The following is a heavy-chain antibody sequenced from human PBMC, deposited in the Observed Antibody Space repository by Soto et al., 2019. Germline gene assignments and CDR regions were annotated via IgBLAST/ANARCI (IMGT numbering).Heavy chain of an antibody. D-gene: IGHD2-15*01. J-gene: IGHJ4*02. Sequence: PSETLSLTCXVSGGSVSSGSYYWSWIRQPPGKGLEWIGYIYYSGSTNYNPSLKSRVTISVDTSKNQFSLKLSSVTAADTAVYYCARVGYCSGGSCPDYFDYWGQGTLVTVSS. V-gene: IGHV4-61*01. CDR3: ARVGYCSGGSCPDYFDY. CDR1: GGSVSSGSYY. CDR2: IYYSGST.